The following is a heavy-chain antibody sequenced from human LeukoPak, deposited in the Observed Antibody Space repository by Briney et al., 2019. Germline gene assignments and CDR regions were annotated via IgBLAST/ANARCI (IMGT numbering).Heavy chain of an antibody. Sequence: PGGSLRLSCAASGFTFSTYGMHWVRQAPGKGLEWVTVIWHDGSHKDYADSVKGRFTISRDNSKNTLNLQMNDLRAEDTAVYFCVRGWGSNVYASAFDVWGQGTMVTVSS. CDR3: VRGWGSNVYASAFDV. V-gene: IGHV3-33*01. J-gene: IGHJ3*01. D-gene: IGHD3-16*01. CDR2: IWHDGSHK. CDR1: GFTFSTYG.